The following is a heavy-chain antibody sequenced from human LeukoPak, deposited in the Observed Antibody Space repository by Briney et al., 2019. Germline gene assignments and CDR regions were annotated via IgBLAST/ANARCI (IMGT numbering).Heavy chain of an antibody. V-gene: IGHV3-74*01. J-gene: IGHJ4*02. CDR2: INNDGSST. Sequence: PGGSLRLSCAASGFTVTTNYMSWVRQAPGKGLVWVSRINNDGSSTNYADSVKGRFTISRDNAKNTLYLQMNSLRAEDTAVYYCARDLVVATGPDYWGQGTLVTVSS. CDR3: ARDLVVATGPDY. D-gene: IGHD5-12*01. CDR1: GFTVTTNY.